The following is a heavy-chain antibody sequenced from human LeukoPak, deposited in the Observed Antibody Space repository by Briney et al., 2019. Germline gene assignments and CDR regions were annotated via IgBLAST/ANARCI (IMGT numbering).Heavy chain of an antibody. Sequence: GGSLRLSCAASGFTFSSYGIHWVRQAPGKGLEWVAVISYDGSNKYYADSVKGRFTISRDNSKNTLYLQMNSLRAEDTAVYYCASLLTYYYDSSGYWGFDAFDIWGQGTMVTVSS. CDR1: GFTFSSYG. D-gene: IGHD3-22*01. V-gene: IGHV3-30*03. CDR3: ASLLTYYYDSSGYWGFDAFDI. CDR2: ISYDGSNK. J-gene: IGHJ3*02.